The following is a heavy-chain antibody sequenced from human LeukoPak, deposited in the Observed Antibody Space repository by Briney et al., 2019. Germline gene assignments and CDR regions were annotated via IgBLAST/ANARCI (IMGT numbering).Heavy chain of an antibody. J-gene: IGHJ4*02. CDR3: ARHDAGVAARPFDN. Sequence: SETLSLTCTVSGGSISTYYWSWIRRPPGKGLEWIAYIHASGPTNYNPSLKSRITISVDTSKNQFSLKLSSVTAADTAVYYCARHDAGVAARPFDNWGQGTLVTVSS. V-gene: IGHV4-4*09. D-gene: IGHD6-6*01. CDR1: GGSISTYY. CDR2: IHASGPT.